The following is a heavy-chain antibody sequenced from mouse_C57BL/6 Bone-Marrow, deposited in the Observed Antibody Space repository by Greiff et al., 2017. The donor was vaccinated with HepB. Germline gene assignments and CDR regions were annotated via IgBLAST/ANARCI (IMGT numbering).Heavy chain of an antibody. CDR2: IYPGDGDT. D-gene: IGHD2-1*01. J-gene: IGHJ2*01. CDR1: GYAFSSSW. Sequence: VQLQQSGPELVKPGASVKISCKASGYAFSSSWMNWVKQRPGKGLEWIGRIYPGDGDTNYNGKFKGKATLTADTSSSTAYMQLSSLTSEDSAVYCCARSGWYYYFDYWGQGTTLTVSS. V-gene: IGHV1-82*01. CDR3: ARSGWYYYFDY.